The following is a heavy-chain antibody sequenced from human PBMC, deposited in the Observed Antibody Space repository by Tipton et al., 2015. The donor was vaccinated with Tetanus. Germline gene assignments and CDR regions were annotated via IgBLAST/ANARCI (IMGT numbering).Heavy chain of an antibody. CDR3: ARRSYCSSSGCFDAFDL. CDR1: GGSMSNNY. J-gene: IGHJ3*01. CDR2: IFHSGST. Sequence: GLVKPSETLSLTCTVSGGSMSNNYWSWIRQPPGKGLEWIAYIFHSGSTNYSPSLKSRVAISMDTSKNQISLKLSSVTAADTAVYYCARRSYCSSSGCFDAFDLWGQGTMVTVSS. V-gene: IGHV4-59*01. D-gene: IGHD2-2*01.